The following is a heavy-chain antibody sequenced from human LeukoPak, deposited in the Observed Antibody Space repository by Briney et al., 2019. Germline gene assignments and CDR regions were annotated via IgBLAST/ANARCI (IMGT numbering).Heavy chain of an antibody. J-gene: IGHJ5*02. CDR1: GGSISSGGFS. CDR2: IYYSGST. Sequence: SETLSLTCAVSGGSISSGGFSWSWIRQPPGKGLEWIGYIYYSGSTYYNPSLKSRVTISVDMSKNQFSLRLSSVTAADTAIYYCARELYCSSPICHGSWFDPWGQGTLVTVSS. V-gene: IGHV4-30-4*07. D-gene: IGHD2-2*01. CDR3: ARELYCSSPICHGSWFDP.